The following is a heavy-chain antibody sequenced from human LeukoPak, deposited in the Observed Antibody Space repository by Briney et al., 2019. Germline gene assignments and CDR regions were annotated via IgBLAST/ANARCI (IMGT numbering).Heavy chain of an antibody. Sequence: KASETLSLTCTVAGGSITTSSYYWGWIRQPPGKGLQWIGVIYYSGSTYYNPSLKGRVTISVDTSKNQFSLKLSSVTAADTAVYYCARAGRLREQRKRYYYGSGSHLPFDYWGQGTLVTVSS. CDR3: ARAGRLREQRKRYYYGSGSHLPFDY. CDR2: IYYSGST. CDR1: GGSITTSSYY. D-gene: IGHD3-10*01. V-gene: IGHV4-39*07. J-gene: IGHJ4*02.